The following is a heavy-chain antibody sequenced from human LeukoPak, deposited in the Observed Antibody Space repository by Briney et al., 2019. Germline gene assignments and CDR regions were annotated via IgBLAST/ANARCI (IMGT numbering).Heavy chain of an antibody. CDR2: INPNSGGT. Sequence: ASVKVSCKASGYTFTGYYMHWVRQAPGQGLEWMGWINPNSGGTNYAQKFQGRVTMTRDTSISTAYMSRLRSDDTAVYYCATNSGSYGNLDYWGQGTLVTVSP. CDR3: ATNSGSYGNLDY. D-gene: IGHD1-26*01. V-gene: IGHV1-2*02. CDR1: GYTFTGYY. J-gene: IGHJ4*02.